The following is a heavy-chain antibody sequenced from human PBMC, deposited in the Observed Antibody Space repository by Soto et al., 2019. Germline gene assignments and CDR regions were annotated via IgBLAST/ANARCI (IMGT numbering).Heavy chain of an antibody. CDR2: ISYDGSNK. V-gene: IGHV3-30*18. Sequence: VQLVESGGGVVQPGRSLRLSCAASGFTFSSYGMHWVRQAPGKGLEWVAVISYDGSNKYYADSVKGRFTISRDNSKNTLYLQMNSLRAEDTAVYYCAKDPRGYCSSTSCYSGGMDVWGQGTTVTVSS. CDR1: GFTFSSYG. D-gene: IGHD2-2*01. J-gene: IGHJ6*02. CDR3: AKDPRGYCSSTSCYSGGMDV.